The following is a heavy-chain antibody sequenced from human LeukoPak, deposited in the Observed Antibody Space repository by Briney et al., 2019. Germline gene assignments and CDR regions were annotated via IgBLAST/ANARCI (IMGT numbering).Heavy chain of an antibody. D-gene: IGHD3-10*01. CDR2: INHSGST. CDR3: ARRLYYYGSGSSLGYFQH. CDR1: GGSFSDYY. J-gene: IGHJ1*01. V-gene: IGHV4-34*01. Sequence: SETLSLTCAVYGGSFSDYYWSWIRQPPGKGLEWIGEINHSGSTNYNPSLKSRVTISVDTSKNQFSLKLSSVTAADTAVYYCARRLYYYGSGSSLGYFQHWGQGTLVTVSS.